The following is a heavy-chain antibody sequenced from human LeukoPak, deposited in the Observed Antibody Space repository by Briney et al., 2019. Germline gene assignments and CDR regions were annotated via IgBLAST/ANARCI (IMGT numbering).Heavy chain of an antibody. Sequence: GRSLRLSCAASGFTFDDYAMHWVRQAPGKGLEWVSGISWNSGSIGYADSVKGRFIISRDNTKKSLYLRMNSLRREDTALYYCVKDASTSHYDSSVHFDYWGQGTLVTVSS. CDR2: ISWNSGSI. D-gene: IGHD3-22*01. V-gene: IGHV3-9*01. CDR1: GFTFDDYA. CDR3: VKDASTSHYDSSVHFDY. J-gene: IGHJ4*02.